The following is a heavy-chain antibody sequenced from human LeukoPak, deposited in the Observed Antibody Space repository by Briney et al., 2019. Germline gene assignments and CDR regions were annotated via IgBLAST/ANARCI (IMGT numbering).Heavy chain of an antibody. CDR3: ARVKLTGIQDWFDP. CDR1: GFTFDDYG. Sequence: AGGSLRLSCAASGFTFDDYGMSWVRQVPGKGLEWVSVINWNGGSTGYADSVKGRFTISRDNAKNSRYLQMNSLTAEDTALYFCARVKLTGIQDWFDPWGQGTLVTVSS. CDR2: INWNGGST. D-gene: IGHD1-20*01. J-gene: IGHJ5*02. V-gene: IGHV3-20*04.